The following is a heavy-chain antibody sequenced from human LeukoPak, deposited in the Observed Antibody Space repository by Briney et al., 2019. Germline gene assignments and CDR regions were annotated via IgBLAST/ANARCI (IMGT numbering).Heavy chain of an antibody. Sequence: SSETLSLTCTVSGGSISSYYWSWIRQPPGKGLEWIGYIYYSGSTNYNPSLKSRVTISVDTSKNQFSLKLSSVTAADTAVYYCARALAGSSPDAFDIWGQGTMVTVSS. CDR1: GGSISSYY. V-gene: IGHV4-59*01. J-gene: IGHJ3*02. D-gene: IGHD1-26*01. CDR2: IYYSGST. CDR3: ARALAGSSPDAFDI.